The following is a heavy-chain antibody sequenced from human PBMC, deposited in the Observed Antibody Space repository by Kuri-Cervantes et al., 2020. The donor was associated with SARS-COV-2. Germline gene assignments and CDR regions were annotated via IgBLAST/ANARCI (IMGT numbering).Heavy chain of an antibody. J-gene: IGHJ4*02. CDR1: GYTFTSYG. Sequence: SVKVSCKASGYTFTSYGISWVRQAPGQGLEWMGWISAYNGNTNYAQKLQGRVTMTTDTYTSTAYMELRSLRSDDTAVYYCARWAPGGYDFWSGPLDYWGQGTLVTVSS. V-gene: IGHV1-18*01. CDR3: ARWAPGGYDFWSGPLDY. D-gene: IGHD3-3*01. CDR2: ISAYNGNT.